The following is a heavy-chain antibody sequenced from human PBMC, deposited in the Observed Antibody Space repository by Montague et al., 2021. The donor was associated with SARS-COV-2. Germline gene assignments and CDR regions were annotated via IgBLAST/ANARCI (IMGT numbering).Heavy chain of an antibody. CDR2: IYGDGSKT. V-gene: IGHV3-23*03. J-gene: IGHJ4*02. Sequence: SLRLSCAASGFIFSNYAMNWVRQTPGKGLEWVSVIYGDGSKTYYADSVKGRFTISRDNSKNPLYLQMNSLRTEDTALYYCAKGWAPSGRIAIYDSWGQGTLVPVSS. CDR3: AKGWAPSGRIAIYDS. CDR1: GFIFSNYA. D-gene: IGHD6-19*01.